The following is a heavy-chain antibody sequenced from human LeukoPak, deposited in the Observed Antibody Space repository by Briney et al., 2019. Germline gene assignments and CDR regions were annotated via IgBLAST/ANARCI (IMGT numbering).Heavy chain of an antibody. CDR2: ISAYNGNT. J-gene: IGHJ2*01. V-gene: IGHV1-18*01. CDR3: ARNLGDYDSSGYTEWYLDL. CDR1: GYTFTSYG. D-gene: IGHD3-22*01. Sequence: ASVKVSCKASGYTFTSYGISWVRQAPGQGLEWMGWISAYNGNTNYAQKLQGRVTMTTDTSTSTAYMELRSLRSDDTAVYYCARNLGDYDSSGYTEWYLDLWGRGTLVTVSS.